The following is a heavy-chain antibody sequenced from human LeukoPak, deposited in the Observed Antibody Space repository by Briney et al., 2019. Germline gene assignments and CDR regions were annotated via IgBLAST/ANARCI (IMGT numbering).Heavy chain of an antibody. CDR1: GFTFSDYY. CDR3: ARDAKGDYYGSGSYLHPDY. Sequence: GGSLRLSCAASGFTFSDYYMSWIRQAPGKGLERVSYISSSSSYTNYADSVKGRFTISRDKAKNSLYLQMNSLRAEDTAVYYCARDAKGDYYGSGSYLHPDYWGQGTLSPSPQ. D-gene: IGHD3-10*01. CDR2: ISSSSSYT. J-gene: IGHJ4*02. V-gene: IGHV3-11*06.